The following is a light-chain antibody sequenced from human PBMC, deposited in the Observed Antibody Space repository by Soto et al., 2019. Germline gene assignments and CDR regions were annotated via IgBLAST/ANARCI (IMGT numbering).Light chain of an antibody. CDR1: QGISSW. J-gene: IGKJ5*01. CDR3: RQANSFPLT. Sequence: DIQMTQSPSSVSASVGDRVTITCPARQGISSWLAWDQQKPGKAPKFLIYAASSLQSGVPSRSSGSGSGTHCTLTISRLQTEDFATYYCRQANSFPLTFGHGTRLEIK. CDR2: AAS. V-gene: IGKV1-12*01.